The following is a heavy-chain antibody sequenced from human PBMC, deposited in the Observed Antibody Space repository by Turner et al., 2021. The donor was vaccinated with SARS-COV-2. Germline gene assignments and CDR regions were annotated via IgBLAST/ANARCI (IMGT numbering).Heavy chain of an antibody. CDR2: IIPIFGTA. J-gene: IGHJ6*02. CDR1: GGTFSSYA. CDR3: ARAREEIVVVPAPMKSGYYGMDD. Sequence: QVQLVQSGAEVKKPGSSVKVSCQASGGTFSSYAISWVRQAPGQGPEWMGGIIPIFGTAKFPQKFQGRVTITADESTSTAYMELSSLKSEDTAGYDCARAREEIVVVPAPMKSGYYGMDDWGQGTTVTVSS. D-gene: IGHD2-2*01. V-gene: IGHV1-69*01.